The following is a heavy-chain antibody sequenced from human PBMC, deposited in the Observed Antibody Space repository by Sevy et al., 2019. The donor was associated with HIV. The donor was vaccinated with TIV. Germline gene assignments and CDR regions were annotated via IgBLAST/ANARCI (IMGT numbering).Heavy chain of an antibody. CDR1: GFAISNYA. Sequence: GGSLRLSCVASGFAISNYAMTWVRQAPGKGLEWVSAISGSGGNTYYADSVKGRFTISRDNSKNTLYLQMNSLRAEDTAVYYCAKVEGGYDYIWGSYRYHWFDPWGQGTLVTVSS. D-gene: IGHD3-16*02. J-gene: IGHJ5*02. CDR3: AKVEGGYDYIWGSYRYHWFDP. CDR2: ISGSGGNT. V-gene: IGHV3-23*01.